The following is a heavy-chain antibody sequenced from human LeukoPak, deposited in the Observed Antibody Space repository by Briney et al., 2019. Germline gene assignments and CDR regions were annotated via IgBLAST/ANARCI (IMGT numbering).Heavy chain of an antibody. CDR2: IYHSGNT. CDR1: GYSISSGYY. V-gene: IGHV4-38-2*01. D-gene: IGHD3-22*01. J-gene: IGHJ4*02. Sequence: PSETLSLTCAVSGYSISSGYYWGWLRQPPGKGLEWIGSIYHSGNTYYNPSLKSRVTISLGTSKNQFSLKLSSVTATDTAVYYCARLKVSSGYYPNYFDYWGQGTLVTVSS. CDR3: ARLKVSSGYYPNYFDY.